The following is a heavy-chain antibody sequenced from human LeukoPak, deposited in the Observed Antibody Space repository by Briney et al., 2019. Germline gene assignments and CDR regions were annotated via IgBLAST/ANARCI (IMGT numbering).Heavy chain of an antibody. CDR2: INYSGST. CDR3: AREGYLQQLDY. D-gene: IGHD6-13*01. J-gene: IGHJ4*02. CDR1: GGSISSYY. Sequence: SETLSLTCTVSGGSISSYYWSWIRQPPGKGLEWIGYINYSGSTNYNPSLKSRVTISVDTSKDQFSLKLSSVTAADTAVYYCAREGYLQQLDYWGQGTLVTVSS. V-gene: IGHV4-59*01.